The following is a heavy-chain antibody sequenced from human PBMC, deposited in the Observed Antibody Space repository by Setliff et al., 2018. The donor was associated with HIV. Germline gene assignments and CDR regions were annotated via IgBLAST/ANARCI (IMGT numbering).Heavy chain of an antibody. CDR1: GGTFSSYA. J-gene: IGHJ5*02. CDR3: ARGYSIALGWFDP. V-gene: IGHV1-69*13. Sequence: ASVKVSCKASGGTFSSYAISWVRQAPGQGLEWMGGIIPIFGTANYAQKFQGRVTITADESTSTAYMELSSLRSEDTAVYYCARGYSIALGWFDPWGQGTLVTVSS. D-gene: IGHD6-13*01. CDR2: IIPIFGTA.